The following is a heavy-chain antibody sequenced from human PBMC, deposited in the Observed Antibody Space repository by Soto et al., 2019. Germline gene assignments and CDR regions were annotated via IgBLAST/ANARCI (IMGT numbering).Heavy chain of an antibody. D-gene: IGHD1-26*01. V-gene: IGHV4-4*02. Sequence: QVQLQESGRGLVEPSGTLSLTCNVYDGSINNGDWCSWVRQPPGKGLEWIGEVYHNGNTNYNASLKSRVTVSVDKSRNQFSLRLTSVTPADTAVYYCATRGIVGPIYWGQGTLVTVSS. CDR2: VYHNGNT. CDR1: DGSINNGDW. J-gene: IGHJ4*02. CDR3: ATRGIVGPIY.